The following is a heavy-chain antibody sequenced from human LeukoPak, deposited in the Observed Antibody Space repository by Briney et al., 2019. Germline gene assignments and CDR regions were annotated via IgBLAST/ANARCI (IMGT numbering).Heavy chain of an antibody. V-gene: IGHV3-11*06. CDR1: GFTFSDYY. CDR3: ARAPYNWNIDY. CDR2: ISSSSSYT. D-gene: IGHD1-20*01. Sequence: GGSLRLSCAASGFTFSDYYMSWVRRAPGKGLEWVSYISSSSSYTNYADSVKGRFTISRDNAKNSLYLQMNSLRAEDTAVHYCARAPYNWNIDYWGQGTLVTVSS. J-gene: IGHJ4*02.